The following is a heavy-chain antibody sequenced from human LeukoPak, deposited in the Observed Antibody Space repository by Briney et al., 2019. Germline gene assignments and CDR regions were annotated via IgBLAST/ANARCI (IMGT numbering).Heavy chain of an antibody. J-gene: IGHJ6*02. CDR2: MNPNSGNT. D-gene: IGHD6-19*01. CDR1: GYTFTSYD. V-gene: IGHV1-8*01. Sequence: ASVKVSCKASGYTFTSYDTNWVRQAPGQGLEWMGWMNPNSGNTGYAQKFQGRVTMTRDTSISTAYMELSSLRSEDTAVYYCATNLGWDYYYYGMDVWGQGTTVTVSS. CDR3: ATNLGWDYYYYGMDV.